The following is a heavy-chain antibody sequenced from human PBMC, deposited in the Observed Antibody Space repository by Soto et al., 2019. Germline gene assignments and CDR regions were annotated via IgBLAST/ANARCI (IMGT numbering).Heavy chain of an antibody. D-gene: IGHD5-18*01. CDR2: INPNSGGT. V-gene: IGHV1-2*02. CDR3: ARDSSGWLQQYYFDY. Sequence: ASVKVSCKASGYTFTGYYMHWVRQAPGQGLEWMGWINPNSGGTNYAQKFQGRVTMTRDTSISTAYMALSRLRSDDTAVYYCARDSSGWLQQYYFDYWGQGTLVTVSS. J-gene: IGHJ4*02. CDR1: GYTFTGYY.